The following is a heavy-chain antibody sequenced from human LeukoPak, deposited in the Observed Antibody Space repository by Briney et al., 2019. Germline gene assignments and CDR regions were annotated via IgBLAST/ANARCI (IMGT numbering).Heavy chain of an antibody. D-gene: IGHD1-1*01. V-gene: IGHV3-15*01. Sequence: GGSLRLSCAASGLTVTDAWMTWVRQAPGKGLEWVGRIKSKDDGGTSDYAAPVNGRFNISRDDSENTLYLQMNSLKNEDAAMYYCATEQLWAYFFDSWGQGVPVSVSS. CDR3: ATEQLWAYFFDS. J-gene: IGHJ4*02. CDR1: GLTVTDAW. CDR2: IKSKDDGGTS.